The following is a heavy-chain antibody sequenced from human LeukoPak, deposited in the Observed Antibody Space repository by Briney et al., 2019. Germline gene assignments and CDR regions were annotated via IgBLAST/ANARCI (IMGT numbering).Heavy chain of an antibody. J-gene: IGHJ4*02. V-gene: IGHV3-66*01. Sequence: GGSLRLSCAASGFTVSSNYMNWVRQAPGKGLEWVSVIYSGGGDTYYADSVKGRFTISRDNSKNTLYLQMNSLRAEDTAVYYCARDIAVGYDILTGNFDYWGQGTLVTVSS. CDR1: GFTVSSNY. D-gene: IGHD3-9*01. CDR3: ARDIAVGYDILTGNFDY. CDR2: IYSGGGDT.